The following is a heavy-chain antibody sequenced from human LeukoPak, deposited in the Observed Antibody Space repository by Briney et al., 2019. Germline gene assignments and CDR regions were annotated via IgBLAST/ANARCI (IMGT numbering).Heavy chain of an antibody. CDR1: GFTFSSYE. CDR2: ICSSGSTI. Sequence: GGSLRLSCAASGFTFSSYEMNWVRQAPGKGLEWVSYICSSGSTIYYADSVKGRFTISRDNAKNSLYLQMNSLRAEDTAVYYCASLSYDSSGRLFDYWGQGTLVTVSS. CDR3: ASLSYDSSGRLFDY. J-gene: IGHJ4*02. V-gene: IGHV3-48*03. D-gene: IGHD3-22*01.